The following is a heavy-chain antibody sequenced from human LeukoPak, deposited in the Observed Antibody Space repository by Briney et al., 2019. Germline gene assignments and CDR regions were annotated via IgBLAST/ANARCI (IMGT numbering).Heavy chain of an antibody. Sequence: GRSLRLSCAASGFTFSTYAMNWVRQAPGKGPEWVAVISYDGRQNYYADSVKGRFTISRDNSKNTLYLQMNSLRDEDSAAYYCARVYLERLTAGYFDHWGQGTWVTVSS. CDR3: ARVYLERLTAGYFDH. CDR1: GFTFSTYA. D-gene: IGHD2-8*01. V-gene: IGHV3-30*04. J-gene: IGHJ4*02. CDR2: ISYDGRQN.